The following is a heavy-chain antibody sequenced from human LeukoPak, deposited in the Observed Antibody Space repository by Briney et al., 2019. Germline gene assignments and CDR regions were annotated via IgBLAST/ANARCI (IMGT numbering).Heavy chain of an antibody. J-gene: IGHJ3*02. CDR3: AKDAPTMVRGVIRPDAFDI. CDR1: GFTFSSYG. D-gene: IGHD3-10*01. Sequence: PGGSLRLSCAASGFTFSSYGMSWVRQAPGKGLEWVANIKEDGSQEHYVDSVKGRFTISRDNSKNTLYLQMNSLRAEDTAVYYCAKDAPTMVRGVIRPDAFDIWGQGTMVTVSS. CDR2: IKEDGSQE. V-gene: IGHV3-7*01.